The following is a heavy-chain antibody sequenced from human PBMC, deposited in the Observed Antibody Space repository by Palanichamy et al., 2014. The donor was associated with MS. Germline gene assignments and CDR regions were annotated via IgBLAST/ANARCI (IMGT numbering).Heavy chain of an antibody. CDR2: ISSSSSTI. D-gene: IGHD6-25*01. J-gene: IGHJ3*02. V-gene: IGHV3-48*01. CDR3: ARGAPFGYYAFDI. CDR1: GFSFSTYG. Sequence: EVQMVESEGGLIQPGGSLRLSCAASGFSFSTYGMNWVRQAPGKGLEWVSYISSSSSTIYYVDSVKGRFSISRDDAKNSLYLQMNSLRVEDTAVYYCARGAPFGYYAFDIWGQGTMVTVSS.